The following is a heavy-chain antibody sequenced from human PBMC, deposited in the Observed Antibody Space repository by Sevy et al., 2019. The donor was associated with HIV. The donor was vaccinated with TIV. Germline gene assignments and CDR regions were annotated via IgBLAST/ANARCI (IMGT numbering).Heavy chain of an antibody. CDR3: ARFFARSGYYTPTYYFDS. CDR2: IYPGDSTT. V-gene: IGHV5-51*01. D-gene: IGHD3-22*01. CDR1: GYTFTRYW. Sequence: GESLKISCKASGYTFTRYWIGWVRQLPGKGLEWMGIIYPGDSTTRYSPSFQGQVTISADKSISTAYLQWSSLKPSDTAMFYCARFFARSGYYTPTYYFDSWGQGTLVTVSS. J-gene: IGHJ4*02.